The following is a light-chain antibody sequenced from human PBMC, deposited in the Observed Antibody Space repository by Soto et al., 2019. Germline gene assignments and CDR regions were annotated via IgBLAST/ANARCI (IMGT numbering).Light chain of an antibody. J-gene: IGLJ7*01. CDR1: YSNIGAGYD. CDR3: QSYDSSLSAWV. CDR2: GNS. Sequence: GSWAPGQRVTISCTGSYSNIGAGYDVHWYRQLPGTAPKLLIYGNSNRPSGVPDRFSGSKSGTSASLAITGLQAEDEADYYCQSYDSSLSAWVFGGGTQLTVL. V-gene: IGLV1-40*01.